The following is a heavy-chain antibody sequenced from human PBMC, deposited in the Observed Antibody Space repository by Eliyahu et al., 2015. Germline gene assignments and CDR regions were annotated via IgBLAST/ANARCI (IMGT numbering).Heavy chain of an antibody. CDR3: ARNDGGYDFEDAFDI. J-gene: IGHJ3*02. CDR2: XDWDDDK. CDR1: GFSLSPXGXX. Sequence: QVTLRESGPALVKPTQTLTLTCTFSGFSLSPXGXXVXWXRQPPGKALEWLALXDWDDDKYYSTSLKTRLTISKDTSKNQVVLTMTNMDPVDTATYYCARNDGGYDFEDAFDIWGQGTMVTVSS. D-gene: IGHD5-12*01. V-gene: IGHV2-70*01.